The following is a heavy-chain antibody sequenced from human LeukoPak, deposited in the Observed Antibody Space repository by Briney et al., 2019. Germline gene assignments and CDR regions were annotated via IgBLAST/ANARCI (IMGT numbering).Heavy chain of an antibody. CDR2: ISSSGSTI. CDR3: ARESATGGTRGDGFFDY. V-gene: IGHV3-11*04. D-gene: IGHD6-13*01. Sequence: GGSLRLSCAASEFTFSDYYMSWIRQAPGKGLEWVSYISSSGSTIYYADSVKGRFTISRDNAKNSLYLQMSSLRAEDTAVYYCARESATGGTRGDGFFDYWGQGTLVTVSS. CDR1: EFTFSDYY. J-gene: IGHJ4*02.